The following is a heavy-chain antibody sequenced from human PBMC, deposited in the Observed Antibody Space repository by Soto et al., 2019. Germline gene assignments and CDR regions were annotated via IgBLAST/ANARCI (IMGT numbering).Heavy chain of an antibody. Sequence: QVQLVESGGGLVKPGGSLRLSCAASGFTFSDYYMSWIRQAPGKGLEWVSYISSSSSYTNYADSVKGRFTIPRANAKNSLYLQMNSLRAEDTAVYYCARSVGATSIAYWGQGTLVTVSS. J-gene: IGHJ4*02. V-gene: IGHV3-11*05. CDR2: ISSSSSYT. CDR1: GFTFSDYY. D-gene: IGHD1-26*01. CDR3: ARSVGATSIAY.